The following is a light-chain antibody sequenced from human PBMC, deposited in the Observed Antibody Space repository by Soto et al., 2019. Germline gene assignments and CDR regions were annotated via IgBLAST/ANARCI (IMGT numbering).Light chain of an antibody. CDR1: QSVSSN. V-gene: IGKV3D-15*01. CDR2: GAS. J-gene: IGKJ3*01. CDR3: QQYNNGPLT. Sequence: EIVMTQSPATLSVSPGERATLSCRASQSVSSNLAWYQQKPGQAPRLLIYGASTRATGIPARFSGSGSGTEFTLTISSLQSEDFAVYYSQQYNNGPLTFGPGTKVDIK.